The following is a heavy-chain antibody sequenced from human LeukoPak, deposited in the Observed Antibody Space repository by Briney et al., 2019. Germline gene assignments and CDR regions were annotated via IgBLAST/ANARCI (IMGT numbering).Heavy chain of an antibody. CDR2: IRYDGSNK. Sequence: PGGSLRLSCAASGFTFSSYGMHWVRQAPGKGLEWVAFIRYDGSNKYYADSVKGRFTISRDNSKNTLYLQMNSLRAEDTAVYYCAKGDSTYSSSWFTQVDYWGQGTLVTVSS. D-gene: IGHD6-13*01. V-gene: IGHV3-30*02. J-gene: IGHJ4*02. CDR3: AKGDSTYSSSWFTQVDY. CDR1: GFTFSSYG.